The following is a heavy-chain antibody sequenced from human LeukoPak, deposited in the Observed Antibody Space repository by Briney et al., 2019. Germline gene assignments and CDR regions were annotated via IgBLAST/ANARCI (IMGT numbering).Heavy chain of an antibody. Sequence: SETLSLTCAVSGGSISSYYWTWIRQPPGKGLEWVGYIQNSAIYRAKIKSSPSLQSRVSLSIDTSKNQVSLTVNSVTAADTAVYYCARDKDLAVAANWFDPWGQGTLVIVSS. V-gene: IGHV4-4*08. CDR3: ARDKDLAVAANWFDP. CDR1: GGSISSYY. J-gene: IGHJ5*02. CDR2: IQNSAIYRAKI. D-gene: IGHD6-19*01.